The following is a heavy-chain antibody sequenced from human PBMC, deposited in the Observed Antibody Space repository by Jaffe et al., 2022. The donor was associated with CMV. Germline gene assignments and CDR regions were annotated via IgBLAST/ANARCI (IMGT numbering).Heavy chain of an antibody. CDR1: GFTFSSYS. CDR2: ISSSSSTI. V-gene: IGHV3-48*02. Sequence: EVQLVESGGGLVQPGGSLRLSCAASGFTFSSYSMNWVRQAPGKGLEWVSYISSSSSTIYYADSVKGRFTISRDNAKNSLYLQMNSLRDEDTAVYYCARDPGLDIVVVPAATNYYYYGMDVWGQGTTVTVSS. J-gene: IGHJ6*02. CDR3: ARDPGLDIVVVPAATNYYYYGMDV. D-gene: IGHD2-2*01.